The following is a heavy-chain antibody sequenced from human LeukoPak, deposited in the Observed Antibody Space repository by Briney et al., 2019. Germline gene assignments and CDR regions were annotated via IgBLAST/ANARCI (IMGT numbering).Heavy chain of an antibody. D-gene: IGHD1-26*01. J-gene: IGHJ4*02. CDR3: AAEGFFSRGASFDY. Sequence: SVKVSCKASGFTFTSSAMQWVRQARGQRLEWIGWIVVGSGNTNYAQKFQERVTITRDMSTSTAYMELSSLRSEDTAVYYCAAEGFFSRGASFDYWGQGTLVTVSS. V-gene: IGHV1-58*02. CDR1: GFTFTSSA. CDR2: IVVGSGNT.